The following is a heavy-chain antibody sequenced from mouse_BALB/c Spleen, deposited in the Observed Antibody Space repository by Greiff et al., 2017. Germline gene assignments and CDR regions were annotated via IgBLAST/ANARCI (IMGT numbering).Heavy chain of an antibody. Sequence: QVQLQQSGPELVRPGVSVKISCKGSSYTFTDYAMHWVKQSHAKSLEWIGVISTYYGNTNYNQKFKGKATMTVDKSSSTAYMELARLTSEDSAVYYCARSGRYDDAMDYWGQGTSVTVSS. CDR2: ISTYYGNT. D-gene: IGHD2-14*01. J-gene: IGHJ4*01. CDR1: SYTFTDYA. CDR3: ARSGRYDDAMDY. V-gene: IGHV1-67*01.